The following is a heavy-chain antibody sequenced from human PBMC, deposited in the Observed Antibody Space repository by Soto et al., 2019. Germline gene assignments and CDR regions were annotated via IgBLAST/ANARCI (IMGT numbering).Heavy chain of an antibody. J-gene: IGHJ4*02. CDR3: ARERRKYYGSGSYYADY. Sequence: TSETLSLTCAVYGGSFSGYYWSWIRQPPGKGLEWIGEINHSGSTNYNPSLKSRVTISVDTSKNQFSLKLSSVTAAGTAVYYCARERRKYYGSGSYYADYWGQGTLVTVSS. V-gene: IGHV4-34*01. D-gene: IGHD3-10*01. CDR2: INHSGST. CDR1: GGSFSGYY.